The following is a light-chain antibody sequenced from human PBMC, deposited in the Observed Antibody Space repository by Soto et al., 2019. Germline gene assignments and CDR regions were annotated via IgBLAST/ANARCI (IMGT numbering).Light chain of an antibody. Sequence: QSVLTQPRSVSGSPGQSVTISCTGASSDVGGYNYVSWYQQHPGKAPKLMVYDVSKRPSGVPDRFSGSKSGNTASLTISGLQAEDERFLDCCSSAGRYPAYVIAGGRKVSVL. J-gene: IGLJ1*01. CDR2: DVS. CDR1: SSDVGGYNY. V-gene: IGLV2-11*01. CDR3: CSSAGRYPAYV.